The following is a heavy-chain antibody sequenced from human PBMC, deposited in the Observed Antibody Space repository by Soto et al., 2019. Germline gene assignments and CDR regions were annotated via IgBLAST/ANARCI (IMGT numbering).Heavy chain of an antibody. Sequence: GYSFAGFGSSLMSQMTGKGIELMGRIDPSDSQTYYSPSFRGHVTISAAKSITTVFLQWSSLRASDTAMYYCARLIYDADSVPNCQYDFDSRGQGTLVTVSS. V-gene: IGHV5-10-1*01. CDR2: IDPSDSQT. CDR1: GYSFAGFG. J-gene: IGHJ4*02. CDR3: ARLIYDADSVPNCQYDFDS. D-gene: IGHD3-22*01.